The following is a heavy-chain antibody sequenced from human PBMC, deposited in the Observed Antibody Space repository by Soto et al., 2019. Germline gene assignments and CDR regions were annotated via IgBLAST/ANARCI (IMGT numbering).Heavy chain of an antibody. J-gene: IGHJ4*02. D-gene: IGHD3-16*02. V-gene: IGHV1-3*04. CDR2: ISIGNGYT. CDR3: ARFRSLGYNFFDY. CDR1: GDTFTTYA. Sequence: ASVKVSCKTSGDTFTTYAIHWVRQAPRQRLEWLGWISIGNGYTKYSAKFQDRVTITWDTSATTAYIQLSSLISEDTAVYYCARFRSLGYNFFDYWGQGTLVTVSS.